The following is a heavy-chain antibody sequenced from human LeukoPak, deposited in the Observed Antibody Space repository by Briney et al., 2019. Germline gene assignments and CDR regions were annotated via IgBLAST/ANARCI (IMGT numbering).Heavy chain of an antibody. CDR3: ARREYYYGWGIYLPHDVWDY. CDR2: INHSGST. CDR1: GGSFSGYY. D-gene: IGHD3-10*01. V-gene: IGHV4-34*01. Sequence: SETLSLTCAVYGGSFSGYYWSWIRQPPGKGLEWIGEINHSGSTNYNPSLKSRVTISVDTSKNQFSLKLSSVTAADTAVYYCARREYYYGWGIYLPHDVWDYGGKGTLVTVS. J-gene: IGHJ4*02.